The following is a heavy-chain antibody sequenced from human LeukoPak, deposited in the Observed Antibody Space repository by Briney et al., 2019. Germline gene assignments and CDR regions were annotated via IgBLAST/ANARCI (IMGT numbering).Heavy chain of an antibody. CDR3: VRVDKIFEDSGYRSFDW. CDR2: IKEDSSDK. J-gene: IGHJ4*02. D-gene: IGHD5-12*01. Sequence: PGGSLRLSCAASGFTFSIHWMSWVRQAPGKGLEWVANIKEDSSDKWYVDSVKGRFTISRDNVENSLYLQMNSLRAEDTAVCYCVRVDKIFEDSGYRSFDWWGQGTLVSVSS. V-gene: IGHV3-7*01. CDR1: GFTFSIHW.